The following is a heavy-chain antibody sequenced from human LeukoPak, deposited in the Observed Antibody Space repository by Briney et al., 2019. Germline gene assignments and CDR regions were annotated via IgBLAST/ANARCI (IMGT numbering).Heavy chain of an antibody. J-gene: IGHJ3*02. CDR1: GYSISSGYY. Sequence: SETLSLTCTVSGYSISSGYYWGWILQPPGKGLERIGSIYHSGSTYYNPSLKSRVTISVDTSKNQFSLKLSSVTAADTAVYYCARRPNLTYYYGSGSYTAYAFDIWGQGTMVTVSS. CDR3: ARRPNLTYYYGSGSYTAYAFDI. V-gene: IGHV4-38-2*02. CDR2: IYHSGST. D-gene: IGHD3-10*01.